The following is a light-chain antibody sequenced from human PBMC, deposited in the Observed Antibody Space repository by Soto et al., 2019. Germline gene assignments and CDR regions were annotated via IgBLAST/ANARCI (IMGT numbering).Light chain of an antibody. Sequence: QSALTQPASVSGSPGQSITISCTGTSSDVGGYNYVSWYQQHPGKAPKLMIYDVSNRPSGVSNRFSGSKSGNTASLTISGLQAEDEADYYCSSDTSSSVFGTGTKLTVL. V-gene: IGLV2-14*01. J-gene: IGLJ1*01. CDR3: SSDTSSSV. CDR1: SSDVGGYNY. CDR2: DVS.